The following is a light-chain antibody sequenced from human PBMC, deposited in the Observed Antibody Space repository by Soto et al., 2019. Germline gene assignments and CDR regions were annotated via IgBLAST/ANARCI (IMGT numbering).Light chain of an antibody. V-gene: IGLV2-14*03. CDR2: DVS. CDR3: SSYTSSTTLV. Sequence: QSVLTQPASVSGSPGQSITISCTGTSSDVGGYNYVSWYQHHPGKAPKLTIYDVSNRPSGVSNRFSGSKSGNTASLTISGLQAEDEADYYCSSYTSSTTLVFGTGTKLTVL. J-gene: IGLJ1*01. CDR1: SSDVGGYNY.